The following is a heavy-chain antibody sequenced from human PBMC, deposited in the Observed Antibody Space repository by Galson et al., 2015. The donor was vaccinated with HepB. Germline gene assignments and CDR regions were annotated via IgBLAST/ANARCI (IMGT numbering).Heavy chain of an antibody. D-gene: IGHD3-3*01. CDR1: GFTFSSYG. V-gene: IGHV3-30*18. Sequence: SLRLSCAASGFTFSSYGMHWVRQAPGKGLEWVAVISYDGSNKYYADSVKGRFTISRDNSKNTLYLQMNSLRAEDTAVYYCAKDLQIFWGQGTLVTVSS. J-gene: IGHJ4*02. CDR2: ISYDGSNK. CDR3: AKDLQIF.